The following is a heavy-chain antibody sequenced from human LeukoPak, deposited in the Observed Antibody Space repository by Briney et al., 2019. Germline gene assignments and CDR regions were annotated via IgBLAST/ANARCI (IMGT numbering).Heavy chain of an antibody. CDR2: ISSSSTYI. Sequence: GGSLRLSCAVSGFTFSSYTMNWVRQAPGKGLEWVSSISSSSTYIYYADSVEGRFTISRDNAENSLFLEMNSLRAEDTAVYYCARDLGTTMITSLGYWGQGTLVTVSS. J-gene: IGHJ4*02. CDR3: ARDLGTTMITSLGY. V-gene: IGHV3-21*01. D-gene: IGHD3-22*01. CDR1: GFTFSSYT.